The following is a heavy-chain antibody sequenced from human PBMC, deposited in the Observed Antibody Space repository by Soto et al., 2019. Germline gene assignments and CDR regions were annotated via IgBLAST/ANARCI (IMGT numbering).Heavy chain of an antibody. Sequence: GGSLRLSCAASGFTFSSYAMHWVRQAPGKGLEYVSAISSNGGSTYYADSVKGRFTISRDNSKNTLYLQMNSLRAEDTAVYYCAKDKSESGYYDSSGYPPDYWGQGTLVTVSS. V-gene: IGHV3-64*04. CDR1: GFTFSSYA. D-gene: IGHD3-22*01. CDR3: AKDKSESGYYDSSGYPPDY. J-gene: IGHJ4*02. CDR2: ISSNGGST.